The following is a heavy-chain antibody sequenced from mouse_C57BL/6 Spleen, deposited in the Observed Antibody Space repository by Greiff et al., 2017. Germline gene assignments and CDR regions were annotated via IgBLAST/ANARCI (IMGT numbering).Heavy chain of an antibody. Sequence: VQLQQSGAELVRPGTSVKVSCKASGYAFTNYLIEWVKQRPGQGLEWIGVINPGSGGTNYNEKFKGKATLTADNSSSTAYMQLSSLTSEDSAVYFCARRPSYYSTRTDAMDYWGQGTSVTVSS. CDR2: INPGSGGT. V-gene: IGHV1-54*01. CDR3: ARRPSYYSTRTDAMDY. D-gene: IGHD2-5*01. CDR1: GYAFTNYL. J-gene: IGHJ4*01.